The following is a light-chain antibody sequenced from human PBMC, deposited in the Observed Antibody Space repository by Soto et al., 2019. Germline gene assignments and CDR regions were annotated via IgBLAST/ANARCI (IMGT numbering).Light chain of an antibody. V-gene: IGKV1-33*01. CDR3: QQYDNLPSWT. J-gene: IGKJ2*02. CDR1: QDISNY. CDR2: DAS. Sequence: DIQMTQSPSSLSASVGDRVTITCQASQDISNYLNWYQQKPGKAPKLLIYDASNLETGVPSRFSGSGSGTDFTFTISSLQPEDIATYYCQQYDNLPSWTFGQGTKLEIK.